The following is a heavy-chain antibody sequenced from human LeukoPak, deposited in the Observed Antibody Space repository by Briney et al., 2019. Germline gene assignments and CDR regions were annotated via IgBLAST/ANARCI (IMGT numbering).Heavy chain of an antibody. J-gene: IGHJ4*02. CDR3: ARAFTPGIRKALWIGDSL. V-gene: IGHV3-30*04. Sequence: GGSLRLSCAASGFTFSSYAMHWVRQAPGKGLEWLAVVSTHGLDKFYASSVRGRFTISKDTSKNTLSLQMNSLRSDDSGVYYCARAFTPGIRKALWIGDSLWDQGTLVTVSS. CDR2: VSTHGLDK. D-gene: IGHD3-10*01. CDR1: GFTFSSYA.